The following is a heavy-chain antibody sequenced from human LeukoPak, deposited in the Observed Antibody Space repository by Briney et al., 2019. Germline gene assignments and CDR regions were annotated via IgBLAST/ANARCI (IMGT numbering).Heavy chain of an antibody. Sequence: GGSLRLSCAASGFTFSSYAMSWVRQAPGKGLEWVSPITGSSGNRYYADSVNGRFTISRDNSKNTLYLQVNSLRAEDTAIYYCAKDPGLDVSSGWDTFILDFWGQGTLVTVSS. V-gene: IGHV3-23*01. CDR2: ITGSSGNR. CDR3: AKDPGLDVSSGWDTFILDF. D-gene: IGHD6-19*01. J-gene: IGHJ4*02. CDR1: GFTFSSYA.